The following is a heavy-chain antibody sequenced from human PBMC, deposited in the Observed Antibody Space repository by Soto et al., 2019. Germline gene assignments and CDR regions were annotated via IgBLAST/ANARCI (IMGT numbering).Heavy chain of an antibody. CDR3: ARDSVRYSSSSPYSYGMDV. D-gene: IGHD6-6*01. J-gene: IGHJ6*02. CDR1: GFTFSSYA. Sequence: GGSLRLSCAASGFTFSSYAMSWVRQAPGKGLEWVSAISCSGGSTYYADSVKGRFTISRDNSKNTLYLQMNSLRAEDTAVYYCARDSVRYSSSSPYSYGMDVWGQGTTVTVSS. V-gene: IGHV3-23*01. CDR2: ISCSGGST.